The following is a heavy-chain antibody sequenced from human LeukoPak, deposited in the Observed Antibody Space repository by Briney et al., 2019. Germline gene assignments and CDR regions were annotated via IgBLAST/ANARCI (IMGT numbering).Heavy chain of an antibody. J-gene: IGHJ5*02. D-gene: IGHD6-6*01. CDR2: IYTSGST. Sequence: SETLSLTCTVSGGSISSYYWSWIRQPAGKGLEWIGRIYTSGSTKYDPSLKSRVTMSVDTSKNQFSLKLSSVTAADTAVYYCARGRPYQLLSYWFDPWGQGTLVTVSS. CDR1: GGSISSYY. CDR3: ARGRPYQLLSYWFDP. V-gene: IGHV4-4*07.